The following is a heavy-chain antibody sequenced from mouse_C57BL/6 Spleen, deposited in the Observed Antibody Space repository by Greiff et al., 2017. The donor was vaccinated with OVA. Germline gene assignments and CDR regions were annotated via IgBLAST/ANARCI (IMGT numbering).Heavy chain of an antibody. J-gene: IGHJ2*01. Sequence: VQLQQSGTVLARPGASVKMSCKTSGYTFTSYWMHWVKQRPGQGLEWIGAIYPGNSDTSYNQKFKGKAKLTAVTSASTAYMELSSLTNEDSAVYYCTRYYGYDENYFDDWGQGTTLTVSS. CDR2: IYPGNSDT. CDR1: GYTFTSYW. CDR3: TRYYGYDENYFDD. V-gene: IGHV1-5*01. D-gene: IGHD2-2*01.